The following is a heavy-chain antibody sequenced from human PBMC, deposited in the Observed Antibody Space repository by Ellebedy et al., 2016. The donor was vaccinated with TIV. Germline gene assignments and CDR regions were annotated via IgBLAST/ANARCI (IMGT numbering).Heavy chain of an antibody. CDR1: GYSFSNYW. J-gene: IGHJ4*02. CDR3: GRQDGRTTVIH. V-gene: IGHV5-51*01. Sequence: GESLKISXKGSGYSFSNYWIGWVRQLPGKGLEWMGIIYPGDSDTRYSPSFQGQVTMSVDKSISTAYLQWSTLKASDTAMYYCGRQDGRTTVIHWGQGTPVTVSS. D-gene: IGHD4-17*01. CDR2: IYPGDSDT.